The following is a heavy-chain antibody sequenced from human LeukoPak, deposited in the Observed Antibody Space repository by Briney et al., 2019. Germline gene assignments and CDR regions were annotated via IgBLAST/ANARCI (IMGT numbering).Heavy chain of an antibody. CDR1: XFTFRSYS. CDR3: AREGLPSGATKIFDY. D-gene: IGHD2-15*01. CDR2: IRTVTSSI. J-gene: IGHJ4*02. V-gene: IGHV3-21*01. Sequence: LRLSCXXSXFTFRSYSMHGVRQAPGKGLEWVSCIRTVTSSIYYADAVKDRFTVSRDNAKNSLYLEMNSLRAEDTAVYYCAREGLPSGATKIFDYWGQGTLVAVSS.